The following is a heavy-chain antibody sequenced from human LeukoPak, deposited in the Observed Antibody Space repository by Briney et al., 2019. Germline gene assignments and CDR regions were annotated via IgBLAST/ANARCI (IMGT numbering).Heavy chain of an antibody. CDR2: IYPGDSDT. J-gene: IGHJ3*02. Sequence: GESLKISCKGSGYSFTSYWIGWVRQMPGKGLEWMGIIYPGDSDTRYSPSFQGQVTISADKSISTAYLQWGSLKASDTAMYYCARPYCGGDCSNDAFDIWGQGTMVTVSS. D-gene: IGHD2-21*02. V-gene: IGHV5-51*01. CDR1: GYSFTSYW. CDR3: ARPYCGGDCSNDAFDI.